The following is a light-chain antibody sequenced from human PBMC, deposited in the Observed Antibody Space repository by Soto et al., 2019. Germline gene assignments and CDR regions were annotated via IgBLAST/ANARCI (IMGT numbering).Light chain of an antibody. CDR2: GAS. V-gene: IGKV3-20*01. CDR3: QHYQNLWA. CDR1: QGVASNY. J-gene: IGKJ1*01. Sequence: EIVLTQSPGTLSLSPGERATLSCRASQGVASNYLAWYQQKPGQAPRLLIYGASNRATGIPARFSGSGSGTEFTLTISSLQSEDFAVYYCQHYQNLWAFGQGTKVDI.